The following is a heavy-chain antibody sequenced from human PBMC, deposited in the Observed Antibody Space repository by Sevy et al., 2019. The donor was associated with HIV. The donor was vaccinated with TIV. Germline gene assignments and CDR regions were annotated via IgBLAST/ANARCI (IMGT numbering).Heavy chain of an antibody. J-gene: IGHJ4*02. CDR3: ARQKVRSAYYYDTSGRQGKADFDS. Sequence: SETLSLTCTVSGGSIGSNSFYWGWIRQPPGKEVEWIGTVSYGGSTYYNPYLRSRVTLSVDASKKQFSLKLSSVTAADTAVYYCARQKVRSAYYYDTSGRQGKADFDSWGQGTLVTVSS. D-gene: IGHD3-22*01. V-gene: IGHV4-39*01. CDR1: GGSIGSNSFY. CDR2: VSYGGST.